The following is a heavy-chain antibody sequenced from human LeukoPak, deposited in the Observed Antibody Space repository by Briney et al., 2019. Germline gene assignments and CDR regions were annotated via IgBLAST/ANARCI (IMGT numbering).Heavy chain of an antibody. J-gene: IGHJ4*02. CDR3: AKLLLWFGGVLDY. CDR2: ISASGGNT. Sequence: GGSLRLSCAASGFTFSSYAMSWVRQAPGKGLEWVSGISASGGNTYYADSVKGRFTISRDNSKNTLYLQMNGLRAEDTAVFYCAKLLLWFGGVLDYWGQGALVTVSS. CDR1: GFTFSSYA. D-gene: IGHD3-10*01. V-gene: IGHV3-23*01.